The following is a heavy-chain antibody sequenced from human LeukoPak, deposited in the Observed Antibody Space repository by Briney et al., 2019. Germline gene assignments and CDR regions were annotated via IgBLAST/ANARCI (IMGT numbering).Heavy chain of an antibody. CDR3: ARGSGYYGSGSQESMSFYAFDI. J-gene: IGHJ3*02. Sequence: GRSLRLSCAASGFTFSSYAMHWVRQAPGKGLEWVAVISYDGSNKYYADSVKGRFTISRDNSKNTLYLQMNSLRAEDTAVYYCARGSGYYGSGSQESMSFYAFDIWGQGTMVTVSS. D-gene: IGHD3-10*01. CDR1: GFTFSSYA. V-gene: IGHV3-30*04. CDR2: ISYDGSNK.